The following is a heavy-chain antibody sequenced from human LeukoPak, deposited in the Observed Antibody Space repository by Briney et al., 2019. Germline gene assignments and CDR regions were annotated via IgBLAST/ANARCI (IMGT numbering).Heavy chain of an antibody. CDR2: IRSKAHGGTT. D-gene: IGHD3-3*01. Sequence: GGSLRLSCTGSGFTFGDYSMNWVRQAPGKGVEWVAFIRSKAHGGTTEYAASVKGRFTFSRDDSRSVAYLQMNNLRTEDTAVYYCARDQVYYDFWSAYWGQGNVVTVSS. CDR3: ARDQVYYDFWSAY. J-gene: IGHJ4*02. CDR1: GFTFGDYS. V-gene: IGHV3-49*04.